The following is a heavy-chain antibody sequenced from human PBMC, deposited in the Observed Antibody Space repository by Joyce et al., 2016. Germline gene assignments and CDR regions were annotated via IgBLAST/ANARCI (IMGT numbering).Heavy chain of an antibody. V-gene: IGHV4-59*01. J-gene: IGHJ4*02. CDR3: ARGAGGFLEWYYFDS. Sequence: QVQLQESGPGLVKPSEPLSLTCSVPNGSIGTYYWGWIRQPPGKGPEWIGYVYHTGSTNYNPSLKGRFTISVDTSKNQFSLKIDSVTAGDTAIYYCARGAGGFLEWYYFDSWGRGTLVTVSS. D-gene: IGHD3-3*01. CDR1: NGSIGTYY. CDR2: VYHTGST.